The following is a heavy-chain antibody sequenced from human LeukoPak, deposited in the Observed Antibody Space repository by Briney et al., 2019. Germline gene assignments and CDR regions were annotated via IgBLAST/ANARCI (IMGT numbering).Heavy chain of an antibody. CDR2: IIPILGIA. V-gene: IGHV1-69*04. CDR1: GGTFSSYT. J-gene: IGHJ6*03. CDR3: ARERYYDFWSGSSGYYMDV. D-gene: IGHD3-3*01. Sequence: SVKVSCKASGGTFSSYTISWVRQAPGQGLEWMGRIIPILGIANYAQKFQGRVTITADKSTSTAYMELSSLRSEDTAVYYCARERYYDFWSGSSGYYMDVWGKGTTVSVSS.